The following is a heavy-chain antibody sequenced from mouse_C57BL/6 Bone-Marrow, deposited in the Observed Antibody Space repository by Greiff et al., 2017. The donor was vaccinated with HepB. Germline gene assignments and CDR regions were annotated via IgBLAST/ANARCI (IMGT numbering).Heavy chain of an antibody. CDR2: YPGSGNTY. Sequence: VQLQQSGPELVKPGASVKMSCKASGYTFTDYYMHWVKQKPGKGLEWIGEIYPGSGNTYYNEKFKGKATLTADTSSSTSYMQLSRLTSEDSAVYFYASPEGYWGQGTSVTVSS. CDR3: SPEGY. CDR1: YTFTDYYM. V-gene: IGHV1-83*01. J-gene: IGHJ4*01.